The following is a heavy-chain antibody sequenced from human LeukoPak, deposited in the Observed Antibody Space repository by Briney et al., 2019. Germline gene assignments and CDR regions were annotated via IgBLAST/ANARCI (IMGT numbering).Heavy chain of an antibody. CDR1: GFTVSSNY. D-gene: IGHD2-15*01. V-gene: IGHV3-53*01. Sequence: GGSLRLSCAASGFTVSSNYMSWVRQAPGKGLEWVSVIYSGGSTYYADSVKGRFTISRDNSKNTLYLQMNSLRAEDTAVYYCARDHLDGSGYLDYWGQGTLVTVSS. J-gene: IGHJ4*02. CDR3: ARDHLDGSGYLDY. CDR2: IYSGGST.